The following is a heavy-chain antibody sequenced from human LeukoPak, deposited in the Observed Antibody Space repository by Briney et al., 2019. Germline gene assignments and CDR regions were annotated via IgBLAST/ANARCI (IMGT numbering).Heavy chain of an antibody. J-gene: IGHJ4*02. V-gene: IGHV3-11*05. D-gene: IGHD6-13*01. CDR3: AREDGYSSSWYSDY. CDR2: ISSTSIYT. Sequence: GGSLRLSCADSGFTFSDYYMSWIRQAPGKGLEWVSDISSTSIYTNYADSVKGRFTISRDNAKNSLYLQMNSLRAEDTAVYYCAREDGYSSSWYSDYWGQGTLVTVSS. CDR1: GFTFSDYY.